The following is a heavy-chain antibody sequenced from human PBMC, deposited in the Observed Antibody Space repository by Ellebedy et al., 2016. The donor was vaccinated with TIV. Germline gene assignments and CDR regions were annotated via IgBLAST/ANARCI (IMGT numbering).Heavy chain of an antibody. V-gene: IGHV1-18*04. CDR1: GYKFTSYG. J-gene: IGHJ5*02. Sequence: ASVKVSCKASGYKFTSYGISWVRQAPGQGLEWMGWISAFNGDTNYAQKFQGRVTTTTDTLTSTAYMELRSLRSDETAVYYCARGFYERFDPWGQGTLVTVSS. CDR2: ISAFNGDT. CDR3: ARGFYERFDP. D-gene: IGHD2/OR15-2a*01.